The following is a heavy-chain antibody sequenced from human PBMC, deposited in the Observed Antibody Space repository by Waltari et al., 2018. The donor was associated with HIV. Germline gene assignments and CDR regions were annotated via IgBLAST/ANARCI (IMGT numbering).Heavy chain of an antibody. J-gene: IGHJ6*02. CDR1: GYTFTGYY. V-gene: IGHV1-2*04. Sequence: QVQLVQSGAEVKKPGASVKVSCKASGYTFTGYYMHWVRQAPGQGLEWMGWINPNSGGTNYAQKFQGWVTMTRDTSISTAYMELSRLRSDDTAVYYCAREGATRRSGYGMDVWGQGTTVTVSS. CDR3: AREGATRRSGYGMDV. D-gene: IGHD1-26*01. CDR2: INPNSGGT.